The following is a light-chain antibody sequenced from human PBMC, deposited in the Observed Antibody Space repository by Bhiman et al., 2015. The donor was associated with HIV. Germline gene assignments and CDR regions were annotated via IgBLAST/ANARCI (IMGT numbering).Light chain of an antibody. CDR2: GNN. J-gene: IGLJ2*01. V-gene: IGLV1-40*01. Sequence: QSVLTQPPSVSGAPGQRVTISCTGSSSNIGAGYDVHWYQHLPGTAPKLLIYGNNIRPSGVPDRFSGSKSGTSASLAITGLQAEDESDYYCSSYAGSNNLLFGGGTKLTVL. CDR1: SSNIGAGYD. CDR3: SSYAGSNNLL.